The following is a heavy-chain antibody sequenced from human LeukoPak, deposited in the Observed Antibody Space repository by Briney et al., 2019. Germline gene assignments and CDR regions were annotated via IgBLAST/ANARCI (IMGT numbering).Heavy chain of an antibody. CDR3: AKGRLLWVGELPDY. J-gene: IGHJ4*02. CDR2: ISGSGGTT. Sequence: GGSLRLSCAASGFTFSSYAMNWVRQAPGKGLEWVSVISGSGGTTCYADSVKGRFTISRDTSQNTLYLQMNSLRAEDTAVYYCAKGRLLWVGELPDYWGQGTQVTVSS. CDR1: GFTFSSYA. V-gene: IGHV3-23*01. D-gene: IGHD3-10*01.